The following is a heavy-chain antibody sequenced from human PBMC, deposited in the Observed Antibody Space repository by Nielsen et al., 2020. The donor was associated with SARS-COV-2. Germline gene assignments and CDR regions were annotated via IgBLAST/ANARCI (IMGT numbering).Heavy chain of an antibody. CDR2: ISGSGGTT. Sequence: VRQAPGKGLEWVSSISGSGGTTFYADSVKGRFTISRDNSKNTVYLQMNSLRAEDTAVYYCAREPMVRGVRDYYYYYGMDVWGQGTTVTVSS. CDR3: AREPMVRGVRDYYYYYGMDV. D-gene: IGHD3-10*01. J-gene: IGHJ6*02. V-gene: IGHV3-23*01.